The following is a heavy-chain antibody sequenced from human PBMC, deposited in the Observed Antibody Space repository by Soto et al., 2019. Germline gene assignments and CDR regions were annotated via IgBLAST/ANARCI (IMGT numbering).Heavy chain of an antibody. CDR2: IDTSGNT. V-gene: IGHV4-4*07. J-gene: IGHJ6*02. CDR1: VDSITTYY. D-gene: IGHD6-13*01. Sequence: SETLSLTCTVSVDSITTYYWSWIRQPAGKGPEWIGRIDTSGNTNYNPSLKSRVTMSVDTSKKQFSLKLTSVTAADTAVYYCARYSNNWFQTEGMDVWGQGTTVTVSS. CDR3: ARYSNNWFQTEGMDV.